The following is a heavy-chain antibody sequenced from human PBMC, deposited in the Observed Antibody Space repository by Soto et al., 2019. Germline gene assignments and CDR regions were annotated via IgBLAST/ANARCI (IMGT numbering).Heavy chain of an antibody. D-gene: IGHD6-6*01. J-gene: IGHJ4*02. CDR1: GGSISSGDYY. Sequence: SETLSLTCTVSGGSISSGDYYWSWIRQPPGKGLEWIGYIYYSGSTYYNPSLKSRVTISVDTSKNQFSLKLSSVTAADTAVYYCARVGSSIATRPFDYWGQGTLVTVS. CDR3: ARVGSSIATRPFDY. CDR2: IYYSGST. V-gene: IGHV4-30-4*01.